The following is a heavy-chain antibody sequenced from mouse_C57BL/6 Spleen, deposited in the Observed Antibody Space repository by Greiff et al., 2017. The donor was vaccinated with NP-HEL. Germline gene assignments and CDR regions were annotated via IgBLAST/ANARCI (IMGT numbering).Heavy chain of an antibody. CDR3: ARSPTVVATDWYFDV. CDR2: IYPGDGDT. CDR1: GYAFSSSW. V-gene: IGHV1-82*01. J-gene: IGHJ1*03. Sequence: VQLQQSGPELVKPGASVKISCKASGYAFSSSWMHWVKQRPGKGLEWIGRIYPGDGDTNYNGKFKGKATLTADKSSSTAYMQLSSLTSEDSAVYFCARSPTVVATDWYFDVRGTGTTVTVSS. D-gene: IGHD1-1*01.